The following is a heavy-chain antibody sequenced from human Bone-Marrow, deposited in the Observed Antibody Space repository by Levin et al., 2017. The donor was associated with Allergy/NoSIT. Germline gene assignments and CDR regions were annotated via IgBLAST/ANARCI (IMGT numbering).Heavy chain of an antibody. Sequence: LRLSCTVSGGSINNTNHYWSWIRQPAGKGLEWIGRMFAGGAATYNRSLRSRGTISIDTSKNQFSLKLTSVTAADTAVYYCARDETFNSWHVGWFDPWGQGTLVTVSS. CDR3: ARDETFNSWHVGWFDP. CDR2: MFAGGAA. J-gene: IGHJ5*02. CDR1: GGSINNTNHY. V-gene: IGHV4-61*02. D-gene: IGHD6-13*01.